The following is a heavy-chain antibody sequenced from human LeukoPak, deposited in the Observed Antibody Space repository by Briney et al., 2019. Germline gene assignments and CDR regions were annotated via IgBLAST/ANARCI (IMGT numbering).Heavy chain of an antibody. CDR1: GYTFTGYY. CDR3: ARMGGYSGYETFFDY. D-gene: IGHD5-12*01. Sequence: ASVKVSCKASGYTFTGYYMHWVRQAPGQGLEWMGWINPNSGGTNYAQKFQGRVTMTRDTSISTAYMELSRLRSDDTAVYYCARMGGYSGYETFFDYWGQGTLVNVSS. J-gene: IGHJ4*02. V-gene: IGHV1-2*02. CDR2: INPNSGGT.